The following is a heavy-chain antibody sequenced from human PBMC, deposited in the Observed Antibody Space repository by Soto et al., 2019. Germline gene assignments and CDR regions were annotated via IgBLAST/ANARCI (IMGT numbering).Heavy chain of an antibody. J-gene: IGHJ6*02. CDR1: GGSFSGYY. Sequence: SETLSLTCAVYGGSFSGYYWSWIRQPPGKGLEWIGEINHSGSTNYNPSLKSRVTISVDTSKNQFSLKLSSVTAADTAVYYCARTYIAVNGMDVWGQGTTVTVS. CDR3: ARTYIAVNGMDV. CDR2: INHSGST. V-gene: IGHV4-34*01. D-gene: IGHD6-19*01.